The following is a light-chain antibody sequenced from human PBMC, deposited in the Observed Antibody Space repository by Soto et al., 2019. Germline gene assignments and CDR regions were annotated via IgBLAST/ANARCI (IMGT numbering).Light chain of an antibody. CDR1: TGAVTSGHY. CDR3: LLSYIGVV. Sequence: QAVVTQEPSLTVSPGGTVTLTCGSSTGAVTSGHYPYWFQQKPGQAPRTLIYDTSNKHSWTPARFSGSLLGGKAALTLSGAQPEDEAEYYCLLSYIGVVFGGGTKLTVL. V-gene: IGLV7-46*01. J-gene: IGLJ2*01. CDR2: DTS.